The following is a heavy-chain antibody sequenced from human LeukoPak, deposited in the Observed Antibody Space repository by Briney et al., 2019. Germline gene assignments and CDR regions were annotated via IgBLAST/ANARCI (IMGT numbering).Heavy chain of an antibody. J-gene: IGHJ6*03. Sequence: GESLNISCKGSGYNFTSYWIGWVRQMPGKGLEWMGLLYPGDSDTRYSPAFQGQVTISADKSISTAYLQWSSLKASDTAMYYCARHQSQGVETGYYYYMDVWGKGTTVTVSS. CDR2: LYPGDSDT. CDR3: ARHQSQGVETGYYYYMDV. V-gene: IGHV5-51*01. CDR1: GYNFTSYW. D-gene: IGHD4-23*01.